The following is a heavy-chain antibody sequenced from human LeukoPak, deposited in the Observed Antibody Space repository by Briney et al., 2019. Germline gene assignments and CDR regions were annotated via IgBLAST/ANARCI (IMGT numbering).Heavy chain of an antibody. CDR2: INPSGGRT. D-gene: IGHD3-16*02. CDR1: GYTFTSYY. V-gene: IGHV1-46*01. J-gene: IGHJ4*02. CDR3: ASSLRLGELSLYY. Sequence: ASVKVSCKASGYTFTSYYMHWVRQAPGLGLEWMGIINPSGGRTNYAQKFQGRVTMTRDTSTSTVYMELSSLRSEDTAVYYCASSLRLGELSLYYWGQGTLVTVSS.